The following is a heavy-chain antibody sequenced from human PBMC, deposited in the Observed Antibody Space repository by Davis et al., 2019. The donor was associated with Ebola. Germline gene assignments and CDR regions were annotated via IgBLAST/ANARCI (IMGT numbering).Heavy chain of an antibody. CDR3: ARASHITMVGGGWFDP. J-gene: IGHJ5*02. D-gene: IGHD3-10*02. Sequence: SLKISCAASGFTFSSYGMHWVRQAPGKGLEWVAVISYDGSTKYYADSVKGRFTISRDNAKNSLYLQMNSLRDEDTAEYYCARASHITMVGGGWFDPWGQGTLVTVSS. V-gene: IGHV3-33*05. CDR2: ISYDGSTK. CDR1: GFTFSSYG.